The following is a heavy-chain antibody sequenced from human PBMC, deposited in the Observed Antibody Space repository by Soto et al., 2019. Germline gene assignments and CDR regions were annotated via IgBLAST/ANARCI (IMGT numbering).Heavy chain of an antibody. J-gene: IGHJ5*02. CDR1: GDSISNYY. CDR3: ARSVFP. Sequence: PSETLSLTCSVSGDSISNYYWSWIRQPPGKGLEWIGFLYNTGSTNYNPSLKSRVTISVDTSKNQFSLKLTSVTAADTAVYYCARSVFPWGQGTLVTVSS. V-gene: IGHV4-59*12. CDR2: LYNTGST.